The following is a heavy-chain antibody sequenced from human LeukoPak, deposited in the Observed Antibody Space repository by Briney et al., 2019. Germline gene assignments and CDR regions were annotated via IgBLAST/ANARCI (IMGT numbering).Heavy chain of an antibody. CDR1: GGSFRAYY. CDR2: INRSGST. V-gene: IGHV4-34*01. Sequence: SETLSLTCAVSGGSFRAYYWSWIRQSPGKGLEWIGEINRSGSTNYTPSLKSRVTMSLDTSKNQFSLRLKSVTAADTVLYYCARGRSSGLSSSIDNWGQGTLVTVSS. D-gene: IGHD6-19*01. CDR3: ARGRSSGLSSSIDN. J-gene: IGHJ4*02.